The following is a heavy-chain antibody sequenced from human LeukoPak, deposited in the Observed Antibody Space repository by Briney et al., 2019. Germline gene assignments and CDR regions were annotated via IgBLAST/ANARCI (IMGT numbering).Heavy chain of an antibody. Sequence: KASETLSLTCTVSGGSISSYYWSWIRQPAGKGLEWIGRIYTSGSTNYNPSLKSRVTMSVDTSKTQITLRLSSVTAADTAVYYCAREEGIAAAGALEYWGQGILVTVSS. J-gene: IGHJ4*02. CDR3: AREEGIAAAGALEY. V-gene: IGHV4-4*07. D-gene: IGHD6-13*01. CDR2: IYTSGST. CDR1: GGSISSYY.